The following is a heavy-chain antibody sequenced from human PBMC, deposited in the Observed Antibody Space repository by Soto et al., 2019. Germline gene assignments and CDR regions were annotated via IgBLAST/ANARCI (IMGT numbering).Heavy chain of an antibody. CDR2: ISGVRDYI. D-gene: IGHD1-26*01. CDR3: TLHSGSYHSFDS. J-gene: IGHJ4*02. CDR1: GFTFSYYP. Sequence: PGGSLRLSCAASGFTFSYYPLHWVRRAPGKGLEWVSSISGVRDYIRYADSVKGRFAISRDNAKSMLYLQMDSLKPKDTAMFCCTLHSGSYHSFDSWGQGALVTVS. V-gene: IGHV3-21*04.